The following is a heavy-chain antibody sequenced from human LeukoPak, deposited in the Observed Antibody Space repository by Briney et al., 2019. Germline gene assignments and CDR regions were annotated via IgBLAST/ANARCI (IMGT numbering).Heavy chain of an antibody. V-gene: IGHV4-30-2*01. Sequence: SQTLSLTCTVSGGSISSGGYYWSWIRQPPGKGLEWIGYIYHSGSTNYNPSLKSRVTISVDKSKNQFSLKLSSVTAADTAVYYCARVGRGYYSFDYWGQGTLVTVSS. CDR3: ARVGRGYYSFDY. CDR1: GGSISSGGYY. J-gene: IGHJ4*02. D-gene: IGHD1-26*01. CDR2: IYHSGST.